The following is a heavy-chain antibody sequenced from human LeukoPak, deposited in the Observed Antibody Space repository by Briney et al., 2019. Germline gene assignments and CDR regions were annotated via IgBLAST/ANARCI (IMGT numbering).Heavy chain of an antibody. CDR1: GFTFSSYS. CDR3: ARVLSYDFWSGYYYFDY. Sequence: GGSLRLSCAASGFTFSSYSMNWVRQAPGKGLEWVSSISSSSSYIYYADSVKGRFTISRDNAKNSLYLQMNSLRAEDTAVYYCARVLSYDFWSGYYYFDYWGQGTLVAVSS. CDR2: ISSSSSYI. D-gene: IGHD3-3*01. V-gene: IGHV3-21*01. J-gene: IGHJ4*02.